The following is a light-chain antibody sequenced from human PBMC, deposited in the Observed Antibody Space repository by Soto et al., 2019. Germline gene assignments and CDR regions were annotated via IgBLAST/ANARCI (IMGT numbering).Light chain of an antibody. CDR3: QMYVTAPET. CDR1: QDIGKS. J-gene: IGKJ1*01. CDR2: AAS. Sequence: DIQMTQSPSSLSASVGDRLTITCRASQDIGKSLAWYQQRPGKVPKPLIYAASTLHSGVPSRFSDGGSGTHFTLTISNLQPEDVATYYCQMYVTAPETFGQGTKVEIK. V-gene: IGKV1-27*01.